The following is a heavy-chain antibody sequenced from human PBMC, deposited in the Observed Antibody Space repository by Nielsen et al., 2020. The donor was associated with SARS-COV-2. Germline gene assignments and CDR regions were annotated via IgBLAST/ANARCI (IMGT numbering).Heavy chain of an antibody. CDR3: ARGRSGTYYYGMDV. J-gene: IGHJ6*02. CDR1: GFTFRGYE. V-gene: IGHV3-48*03. Sequence: GGSLRLSCVASGFTFRGYEMNWVRQAPGKGLEWVSYISSDATTIFYVDSVKGRFTISRDNSKNTLYLQMNSLRAEDTAVYYCARGRSGTYYYGMDVWGQGTTVTVSS. CDR2: ISSDATTI. D-gene: IGHD1-26*01.